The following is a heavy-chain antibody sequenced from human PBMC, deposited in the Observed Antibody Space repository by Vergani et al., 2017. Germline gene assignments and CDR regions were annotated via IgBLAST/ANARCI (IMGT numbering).Heavy chain of an antibody. D-gene: IGHD2-2*01. CDR3: ARELIVVVPAAAMSPWSHYYYYMDV. V-gene: IGHV5-51*03. CDR1: GYSFTSYW. J-gene: IGHJ6*03. CDR2: IYPGDSDT. Sequence: EVQLVQSGAEVKKPGESLKISCKGSGYSFTSYWIGWVRQMPGKGLEWMGIIYPGDSDTRYSPSFQGQVTISADKSISTAYLQWSSLKASDTAMYYCARELIVVVPAAAMSPWSHYYYYMDVWGKGTTVTVSS.